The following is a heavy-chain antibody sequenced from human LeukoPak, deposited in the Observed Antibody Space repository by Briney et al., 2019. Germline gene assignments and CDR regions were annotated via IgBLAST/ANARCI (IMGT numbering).Heavy chain of an antibody. D-gene: IGHD3-10*01. J-gene: IGHJ4*02. Sequence: ASETLSLTCTVSGGSISSSSYYWGWIRQPPGKGLEWIGNIYYSGSTYYNPSLKSRVTISVDTSKNQFSLKLSSVTAADTAVYYCARYYGSGSFHFDYWGQGTLVTVSS. CDR1: GGSISSSSYY. CDR3: ARYYGSGSFHFDY. V-gene: IGHV4-39*01. CDR2: IYYSGST.